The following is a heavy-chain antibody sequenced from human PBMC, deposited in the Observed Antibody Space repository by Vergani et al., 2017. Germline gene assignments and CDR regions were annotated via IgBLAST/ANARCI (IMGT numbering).Heavy chain of an antibody. J-gene: IGHJ6*02. CDR2: ISAYNGNT. Sequence: QVQLVQSGAEVKKPGASVKVSCKASGYTFTSYGISWVRQAPGQGLEWMGWISAYNGNTNYAQKLKGRVTMTTDTSTGTAYMELRSLRSDDTAVYYCARGDGSSWFYYYYGMDVWGQGTTVTVSS. D-gene: IGHD6-13*01. CDR1: GYTFTSYG. CDR3: ARGDGSSWFYYYYGMDV. V-gene: IGHV1-18*01.